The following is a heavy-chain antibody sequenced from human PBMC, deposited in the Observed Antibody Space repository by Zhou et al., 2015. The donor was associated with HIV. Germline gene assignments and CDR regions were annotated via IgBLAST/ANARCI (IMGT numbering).Heavy chain of an antibody. V-gene: IGHV3-21*02. D-gene: IGHD2-21*01. J-gene: IGHJ4*02. CDR3: STALMSYCGGNICDHDK. CDR2: IGIGGNFI. Sequence: EVQLVESGGGLVKPGGFLKLSCEASGFSFTDYGINWVRQSPGRALEWVSSIGIGGNFIHYADSVKGRFTISRDDTKKRVYLEMNSLRVDDTAVYYCSTALMSYCGGNICDHDKWGQGALVSVSS. CDR1: GFSFTDYG.